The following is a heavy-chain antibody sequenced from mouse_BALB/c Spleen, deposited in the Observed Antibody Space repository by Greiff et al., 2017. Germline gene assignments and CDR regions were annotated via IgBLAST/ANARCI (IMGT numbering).Heavy chain of an antibody. CDR2: ISSGGST. CDR3: ARENYYGNPYAMDY. Sequence: DVQLVESGGGLVKPGGSLKLSCAASGFTFSSYAMSWVRQTPEKRLEWVASISSGGSTYYPDSVKGRFTISRDNARNILYLQMSSLRSEDTAMYYCARENYYGNPYAMDYWGQGTSVTVSS. CDR1: GFTFSSYA. J-gene: IGHJ4*01. D-gene: IGHD2-1*01. V-gene: IGHV5-6-5*01.